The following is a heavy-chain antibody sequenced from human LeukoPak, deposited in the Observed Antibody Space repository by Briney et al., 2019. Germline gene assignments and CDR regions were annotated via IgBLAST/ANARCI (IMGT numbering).Heavy chain of an antibody. V-gene: IGHV4-30-4*01. Sequence: PSETLSLTCTVSGGSISSGDYYWSWIRQPPGKGLEWIGYIYYSGSTYYNTSLKSRVTISVDTSKNQFSLKLSSVTAADTAVYYCAREGVNYYGSGSYSGSDAFDIWGQGTMVTVSS. J-gene: IGHJ3*02. CDR1: GGSISSGDYY. CDR3: AREGVNYYGSGSYSGSDAFDI. CDR2: IYYSGST. D-gene: IGHD3-10*01.